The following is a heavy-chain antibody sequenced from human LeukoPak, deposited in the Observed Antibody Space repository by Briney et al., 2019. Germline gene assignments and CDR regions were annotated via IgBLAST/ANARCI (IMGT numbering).Heavy chain of an antibody. J-gene: IGHJ4*02. D-gene: IGHD3-22*01. CDR2: IIPIFGTA. Sequence: GASGKVSCKASGGSFSRYAISWVRQAPGQGLEWMGGIIPIFGTANYAQKFQGRVTITADESTRTAYMELRTLRSEDTAIYYCARGSGETGGYYYVYWGRGTPVTVSS. CDR3: ARGSGETGGYYYVY. V-gene: IGHV1-69*13. CDR1: GGSFSRYA.